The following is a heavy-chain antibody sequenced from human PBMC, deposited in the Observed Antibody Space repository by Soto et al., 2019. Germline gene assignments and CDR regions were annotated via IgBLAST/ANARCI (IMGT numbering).Heavy chain of an antibody. CDR2: ISSSSSYI. CDR1: GFTFSSYS. V-gene: IGHV3-21*01. Sequence: GGSLRLSCAASGFTFSSYSMDWVRQAPGKGLEWVSSISSSSSYIYYADSVKGRFTISRDNAKNSLYLQMNSLRAEDTAVYYCARVAYGSGFEMDYWGQGTLVTVSS. J-gene: IGHJ4*02. CDR3: ARVAYGSGFEMDY. D-gene: IGHD3-10*01.